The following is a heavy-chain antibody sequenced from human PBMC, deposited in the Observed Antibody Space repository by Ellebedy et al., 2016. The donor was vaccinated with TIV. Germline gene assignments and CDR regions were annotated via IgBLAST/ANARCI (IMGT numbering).Heavy chain of an antibody. CDR3: ARDEGPHSSGIDY. CDR1: GFSFSNNA. Sequence: PGGSLRLSCAASGFSFSNNAMHWVRQAPGKGLEWLALISYDGRNTYSADSVKGRFTISRDNAKNTLSLQMNSLRADETAVYYCARDEGPHSSGIDYWGQGTLVTVSS. CDR2: ISYDGRNT. J-gene: IGHJ4*02. D-gene: IGHD6-19*01. V-gene: IGHV3-30*04.